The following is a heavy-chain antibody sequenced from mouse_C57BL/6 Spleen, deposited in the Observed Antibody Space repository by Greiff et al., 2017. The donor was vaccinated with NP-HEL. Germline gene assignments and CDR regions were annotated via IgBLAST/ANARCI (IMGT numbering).Heavy chain of an antibody. V-gene: IGHV1-72*01. J-gene: IGHJ1*03. CDR2: IDPNSGGT. Sequence: QVLLQQPGAELVKPGASVKLSCKASGYTFTSYWMHWVKQRPGRGLEWIGRIDPNSGGTKYNEKFKSKATLTVDKPSSTAYMQLSNLTSEDSAVYYCARSLYYYGSSYWYFDVWGTGTTVTVSS. D-gene: IGHD1-1*01. CDR3: ARSLYYYGSSYWYFDV. CDR1: GYTFTSYW.